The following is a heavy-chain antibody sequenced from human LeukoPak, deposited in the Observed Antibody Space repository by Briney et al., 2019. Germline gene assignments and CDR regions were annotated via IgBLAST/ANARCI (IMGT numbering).Heavy chain of an antibody. J-gene: IGHJ6*02. CDR3: ARAVAGIPYYYYYGMDV. CDR2: INHSGST. V-gene: IGHV4-34*01. CDR1: GGSFSGYY. D-gene: IGHD6-19*01. Sequence: SETLSLTCAVYGGSFSGYYWSWIRQPPGKGLEWIGEINHSGSTNYNPSLKSRVTISVDTSKNQFSLKLSSVTAADTAVYYCARAVAGIPYYYYYGMDVWGQGTTVTVSS.